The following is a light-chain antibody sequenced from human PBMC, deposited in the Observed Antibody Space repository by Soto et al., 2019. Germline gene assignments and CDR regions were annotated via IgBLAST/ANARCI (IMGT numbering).Light chain of an antibody. J-gene: IGLJ2*01. V-gene: IGLV2-14*01. CDR3: SSYTTIKTVV. CDR1: SSDIGADDF. CDR2: EVS. Sequence: QSVLTQPASVSGSPGQSITISCTGTSSDIGADDFVSWYQHHPDKTPKLIIFEVSNRPSGISDRFSGFKSANTAYLTISGVQPEDEADYHCSSYTTIKTVVFGGGTKLTVL.